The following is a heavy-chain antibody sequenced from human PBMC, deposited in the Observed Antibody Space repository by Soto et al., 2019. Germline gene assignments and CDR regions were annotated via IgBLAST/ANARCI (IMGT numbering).Heavy chain of an antibody. V-gene: IGHV4-30-4*01. CDR1: GGSISSGNYY. CDR3: ATSGTPATGLYVFDY. D-gene: IGHD2-15*01. J-gene: IGHJ4*02. CDR2: ISYSGST. Sequence: QVQLQESGPGLVKPSQTLSLTCTVSGGSISSGNYYWSWIRQPPGKGREWIGFISYSGSTYYSRSPISRVTISVDTSMGQFSLSLSVVTAADTAVYYCATSGTPATGLYVFDYWGQGSLVTVSS.